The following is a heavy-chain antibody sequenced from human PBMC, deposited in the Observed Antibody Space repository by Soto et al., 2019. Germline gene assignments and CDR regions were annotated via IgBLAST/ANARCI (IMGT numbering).Heavy chain of an antibody. J-gene: IGHJ4*02. CDR2: IRGGGGGT. Sequence: HPGGSLRLSCAASGFTFSTYAMSWVRQAPGKGLEWVSAIRGGGGGTYYADSVKGRFTISRDNSKNTLYLQMNGLRAEDTAVYYCAKDLAVAGYYFDHWGQGALVTVSS. D-gene: IGHD6-19*01. CDR3: AKDLAVAGYYFDH. V-gene: IGHV3-23*01. CDR1: GFTFSTYA.